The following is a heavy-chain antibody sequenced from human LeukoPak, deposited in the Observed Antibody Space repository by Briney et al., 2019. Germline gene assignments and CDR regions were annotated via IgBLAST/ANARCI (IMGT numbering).Heavy chain of an antibody. Sequence: SETLSLTCIVSGDSISGNIYYLGWVRQPPGKGLEWIGTSFNGGNTYYNPSLKSRVTISVDTSKNQFSLKLSSVTAADTAVYYCARHVSSSGWYYFDYWGQGTLVTVSS. CDR1: GDSISGNIYY. D-gene: IGHD6-19*01. J-gene: IGHJ4*02. V-gene: IGHV4-39*01. CDR3: ARHVSSSGWYYFDY. CDR2: SFNGGNT.